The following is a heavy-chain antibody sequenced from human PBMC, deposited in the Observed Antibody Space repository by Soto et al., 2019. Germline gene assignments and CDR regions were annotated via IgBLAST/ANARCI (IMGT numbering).Heavy chain of an antibody. CDR3: ARPRTSDWAYDI. D-gene: IGHD3-9*01. CDR1: GFTFSNYW. J-gene: IGHJ3*02. V-gene: IGHV3-74*01. Sequence: EVQLVESGGGLVQPGGSLRLSCAASGFTFSNYWMHWVRQSPGKGLVWVSRINTDGSDTHYADSVTGRFTISRDNPKNTLYLQMNSLRDEDTAVYYCARPRTSDWAYDIWGQGTMVIVSS. CDR2: INTDGSDT.